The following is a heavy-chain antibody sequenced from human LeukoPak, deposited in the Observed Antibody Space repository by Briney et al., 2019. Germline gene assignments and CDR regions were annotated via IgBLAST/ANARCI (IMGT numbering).Heavy chain of an antibody. CDR1: GGSISSGGYY. Sequence: SETLSLTCTVSGGSISSGGYYWSWIRQPPGKGLEWIGYIYYSGSTNYNPSLKSRVTISVDTSKNQFSLKLSSVTAADTAVYYCARGVVPAAKIDYWGQGTLVTVSS. J-gene: IGHJ4*02. V-gene: IGHV4-61*08. D-gene: IGHD2-2*01. CDR2: IYYSGST. CDR3: ARGVVPAAKIDY.